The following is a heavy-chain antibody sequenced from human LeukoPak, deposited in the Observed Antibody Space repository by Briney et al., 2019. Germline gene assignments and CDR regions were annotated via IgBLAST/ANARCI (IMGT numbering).Heavy chain of an antibody. Sequence: GGSLRLSCAASGFTFSSYAMNWVRQAPGKGLEWVSSNSGSSIYIYYADSVKGRFTISRDNAKNSLYLQMNSLRAEETAVYYCARDPPYYDSSAYYYDYWGQGTLVTVSS. CDR2: NSGSSIYI. J-gene: IGHJ4*02. D-gene: IGHD3-22*01. CDR1: GFTFSSYA. V-gene: IGHV3-21*01. CDR3: ARDPPYYDSSAYYYDY.